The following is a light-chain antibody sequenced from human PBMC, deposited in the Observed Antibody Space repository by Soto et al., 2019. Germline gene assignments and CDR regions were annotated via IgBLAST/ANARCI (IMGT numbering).Light chain of an antibody. J-gene: IGLJ3*02. CDR3: CSYAGSYTWV. CDR1: SSDVGGYNY. V-gene: IGLV2-11*01. CDR2: DVS. Sequence: QSALTQPRSVSGSPGQSVTISCTGTSSDVGGYNYVSWYQQHPGKAPKLMIYDVSKRPSGVPDLFSGSKSGNTASLTISGRQPDDEADYYCCSYAGSYTWVFGGGTKLTVL.